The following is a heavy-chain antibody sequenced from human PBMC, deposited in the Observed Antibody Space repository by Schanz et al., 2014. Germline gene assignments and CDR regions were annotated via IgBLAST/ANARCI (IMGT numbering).Heavy chain of an antibody. J-gene: IGHJ4*02. CDR2: IKQDESER. CDR3: ARDKGGYYPFDY. V-gene: IGHV3-7*01. D-gene: IGHD3-3*01. CDR1: GFTFSTYW. Sequence: VQLVESGGGLVQPGGSLRLSCAASGFTFSTYWMSWVRQAPGKGLEWVANIKQDESERSYVDSVKGRFTISRDNATNSLYLQMNSLRAEDTAVYYCARDKGGYYPFDYWGQGTLVTVSS.